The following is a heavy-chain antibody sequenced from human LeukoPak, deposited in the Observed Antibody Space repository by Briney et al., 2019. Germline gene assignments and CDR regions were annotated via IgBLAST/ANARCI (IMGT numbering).Heavy chain of an antibody. V-gene: IGHV3-30-3*01. D-gene: IGHD4-11*01. CDR2: ISNDGSNK. J-gene: IGHJ5*02. Sequence: GGSLRLSCAASGFTFSSYAMHWVRQAPGKGLEWVAVISNDGSNKYYADPVKGRFTISRDNSKNTLYLQMNSLRAEDTAVYYCAREPSVTTPNWFDPWGQGTLVTVSS. CDR1: GFTFSSYA. CDR3: AREPSVTTPNWFDP.